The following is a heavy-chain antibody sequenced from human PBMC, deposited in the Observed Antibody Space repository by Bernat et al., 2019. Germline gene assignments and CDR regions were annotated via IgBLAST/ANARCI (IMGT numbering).Heavy chain of an antibody. CDR3: AKAPSYDSSGFFDY. J-gene: IGHJ4*02. CDR1: GFTFSSYG. Sequence: VQLLESGGGLVQPGGSLRLSCAASGFTFSSYGMHWVRQAPGKGLEWVAFIRYDGSNKYYADSVKGRFTISRDKSKNTLYLQMNSLRAEDTAVYYCAKAPSYDSSGFFDYWGQGTLVTVSS. D-gene: IGHD3-22*01. CDR2: IRYDGSNK. V-gene: IGHV3-30*02.